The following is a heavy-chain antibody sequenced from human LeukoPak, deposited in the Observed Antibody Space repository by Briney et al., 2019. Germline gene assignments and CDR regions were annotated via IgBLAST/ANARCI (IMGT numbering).Heavy chain of an antibody. J-gene: IGHJ5*02. CDR2: VHYTGSA. CDR1: GGSVIDQY. CDR3: AGWRYTSAPNWFDP. Sequence: SETLSLTCTVSGGSVIDQYWCWIRQPPGKGLEWIGYVHYTGSAHYSPSLRSRVTISIDTATNQFALQLNSVTAADTAVYFCAGWRYTSAPNWFDPWGRGTLVTVSS. D-gene: IGHD2-21*01. V-gene: IGHV4-59*02.